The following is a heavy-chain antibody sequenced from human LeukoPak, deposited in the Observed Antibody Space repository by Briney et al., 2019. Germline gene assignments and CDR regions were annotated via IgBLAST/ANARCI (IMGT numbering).Heavy chain of an antibody. J-gene: IGHJ4*02. Sequence: SETLSLTCTVSGVSISSYYWSWIRQPPGEGLEWIGYIYYSGSTNYNPSLKSRVTISVDTSKNHFSLKLSSVTAADTAVYYCARLDTTVTLFDYWGQGTLVSVSS. CDR1: GVSISSYY. V-gene: IGHV4-59*08. CDR3: ARLDTTVTLFDY. D-gene: IGHD4-17*01. CDR2: IYYSGST.